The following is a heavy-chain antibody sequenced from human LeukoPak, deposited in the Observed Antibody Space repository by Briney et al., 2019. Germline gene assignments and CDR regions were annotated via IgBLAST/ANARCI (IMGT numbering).Heavy chain of an antibody. CDR3: ARGRGSGHKENWFDP. CDR1: GYTFNTYD. J-gene: IGHJ5*02. D-gene: IGHD6-19*01. CDR2: MNPNSGNT. V-gene: IGHV1-8*01. Sequence: ASVKVSCKASGYTFNTYDMNWVRQATGQGLEWMGWMNPNSGNTGYAQKFQGRVTMTRNTSITTAYMELSSLRSEDTAVYYCARGRGSGHKENWFDPWGQGTLVTVSS.